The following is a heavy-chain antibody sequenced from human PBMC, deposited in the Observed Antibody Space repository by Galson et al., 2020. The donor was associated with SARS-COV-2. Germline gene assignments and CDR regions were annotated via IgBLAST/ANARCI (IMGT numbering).Heavy chain of an antibody. V-gene: IGHV3-30*18. D-gene: IGHD3-16*01. CDR1: GFAFSAYG. J-gene: IGHJ4*02. CDR3: AKDDRPSIGHAIDY. CDR2: ISYDGSNE. Sequence: GGSLRLSCAASGFAFSAYGMHWVRQAPGKGLEWVAVISYDGSNEYYADSVKGRFTISRDNSKNTLYLQMNSLRAEDTAVYYCAKDDRPSIGHAIDYWGQGTLVTVSS.